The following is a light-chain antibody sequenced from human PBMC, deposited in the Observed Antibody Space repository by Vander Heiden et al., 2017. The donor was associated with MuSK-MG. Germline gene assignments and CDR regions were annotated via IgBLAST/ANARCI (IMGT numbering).Light chain of an antibody. J-gene: IGKJ2*01. CDR2: AAS. CDR3: QQRFTTPST. CDR1: QTIDTY. Sequence: DIQMTQSPSSLSASVGDRVTITCRASQTIDTYLNWYQQKPGKAPKILIYAASRLQGGGPSRFSGSGSGPDFTLTITSRQPEDFATYFCQQRFTTPSTFGKGPSWRSN. V-gene: IGKV1-39*01.